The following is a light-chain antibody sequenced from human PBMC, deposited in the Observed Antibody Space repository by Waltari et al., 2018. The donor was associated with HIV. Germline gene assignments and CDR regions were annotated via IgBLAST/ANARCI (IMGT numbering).Light chain of an antibody. Sequence: QSALTQPPSVSGAPGQRVTIPCTGTSSNIGTGSAVPWYQQLPGTAPKLLIYANTNRPSGVPDRFSGSKSGTSASLAITGLQAEDEADYYCQSYDSRLSGSVFGGGTKLTVL. CDR1: SSNIGTGSA. CDR2: ANT. CDR3: QSYDSRLSGSV. V-gene: IGLV1-40*01. J-gene: IGLJ3*02.